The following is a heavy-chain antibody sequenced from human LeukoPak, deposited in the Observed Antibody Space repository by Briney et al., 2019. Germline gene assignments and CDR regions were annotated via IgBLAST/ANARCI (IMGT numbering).Heavy chain of an antibody. J-gene: IGHJ6*02. CDR3: ARDRDVLGGMDV. CDR2: IKKDGSEK. D-gene: IGHD3-10*02. V-gene: IGHV3-7*03. CDR1: GFTFSNYW. Sequence: GGSLRLSCAASGFTFSNYWMSWVRQAPGKGLEWVANIKKDGSEKYFLDSEKGRFTISRDNAKNSLYLQMNSLRAEDTAVYYCARDRDVLGGMDVWGQGTTVTVSS.